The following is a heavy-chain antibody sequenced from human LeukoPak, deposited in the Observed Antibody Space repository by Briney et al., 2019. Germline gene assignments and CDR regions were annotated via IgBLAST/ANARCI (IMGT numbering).Heavy chain of an antibody. CDR3: AKDISYDSSGYGDY. Sequence: GRSLRLSCAASGFTFDDYAMHWVRQVPGKGPEWVSGISWYNGTIGYADSVKGRFTVSRDNAKNSLYLQMNSLKPEDTAFYYCAKDISYDSSGYGDYWGQGTLVTVSS. V-gene: IGHV3-9*01. D-gene: IGHD3-22*01. CDR2: ISWYNGTI. J-gene: IGHJ4*02. CDR1: GFTFDDYA.